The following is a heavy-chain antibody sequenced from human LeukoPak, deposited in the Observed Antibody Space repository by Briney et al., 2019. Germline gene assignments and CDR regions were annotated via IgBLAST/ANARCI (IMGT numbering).Heavy chain of an antibody. Sequence: PGGSLRLSCAASGFTFSSYAMIWVRQAPGKGLEWVSSLDSSGGRTYYLDSVKGRFTISRDNSKNTLYLQMNSLRAEDTAVYYCAREQGTYYDFWSGYDYWGQGTLVTVSS. D-gene: IGHD3-3*01. V-gene: IGHV3-23*01. CDR1: GFTFSSYA. CDR3: AREQGTYYDFWSGYDY. J-gene: IGHJ4*02. CDR2: LDSSGGRT.